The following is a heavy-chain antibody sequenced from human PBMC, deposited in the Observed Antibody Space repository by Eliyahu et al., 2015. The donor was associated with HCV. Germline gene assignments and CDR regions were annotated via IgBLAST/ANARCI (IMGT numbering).Heavy chain of an antibody. J-gene: IGHJ4*02. V-gene: IGHV1-69*01. Sequence: QVQLVQSGAEVKKPGSSVKVSCKASGGTFXSYAISWXRQAPGQGLEWMGGIIPIFGTANYAQKFQGRVTITADESTSTAYMELSSLRSEDTAVYYCARDALRITMVRGVGAFDYWGQGTLVTVSS. CDR2: IIPIFGTA. D-gene: IGHD3-10*01. CDR1: GGTFXSYA. CDR3: ARDALRITMVRGVGAFDY.